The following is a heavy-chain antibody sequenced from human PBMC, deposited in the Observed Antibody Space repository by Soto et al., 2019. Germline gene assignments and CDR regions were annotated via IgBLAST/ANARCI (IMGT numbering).Heavy chain of an antibody. V-gene: IGHV1-69*06. CDR2: ILPIYSTRNYA. CDR1: GGTFNKYA. D-gene: IGHD2-2*01. CDR3: ARGVVVVTNYYFDQ. J-gene: IGHJ4*02. Sequence: QVQLVQSGAEVRKPGSSVKVSCKASGGTFNKYAISGVRQAPGQGPEWMGGILPIYSTRNYANYAHKFQGRVTITVDTSTSTAYMELSGLKSDDTAIYYCARGVVVVTNYYFDQWGQGTLVTVSS.